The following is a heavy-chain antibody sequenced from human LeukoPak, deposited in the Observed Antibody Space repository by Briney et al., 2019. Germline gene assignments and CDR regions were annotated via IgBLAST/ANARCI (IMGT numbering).Heavy chain of an antibody. V-gene: IGHV3-48*01. Sequence: GGSLRLSCAASGFTFSTKSMNWVRQAPGKGLEWVSYISSSSGTIYYADSVKGRFTVSRDNAKNSLYLQMNSLRAEDTAVYYCARDKRSANWFDPWGHGTLVTVSS. CDR3: ARDKRSANWFDP. CDR1: GFTFSTKS. J-gene: IGHJ5*02. CDR2: ISSSSGTI.